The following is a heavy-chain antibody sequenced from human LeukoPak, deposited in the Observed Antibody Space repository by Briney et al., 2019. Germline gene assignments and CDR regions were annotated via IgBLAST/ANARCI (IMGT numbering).Heavy chain of an antibody. CDR1: GGTFSSYA. CDR2: IIPIFGIA. V-gene: IGHV1-69*04. J-gene: IGHJ4*02. CDR3: ASGWDSGSYYEGFDY. Sequence: SVKVSCKASGGTFSSYAISWVRQAPGQGLEWMGRIIPIFGIADYAQKFQGRGRITADTSTSTAYMELSSLRSEDTAVYYCASGWDSGSYYEGFDYWGQGTLVTVSS. D-gene: IGHD1-26*01.